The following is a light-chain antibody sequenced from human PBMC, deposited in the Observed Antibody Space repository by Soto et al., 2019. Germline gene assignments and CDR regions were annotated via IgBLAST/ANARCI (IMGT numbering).Light chain of an antibody. Sequence: EIVLTQSPGTLSLSPGERATLSCRASQSVSSSYLAWYQQKPGQAPRLLIYGASSRATGIPDRFSGSGSATDFTLTISRLEPEDFAVYYCQQYGSSPYTCVQVTKLEIK. V-gene: IGKV3-20*01. J-gene: IGKJ2*01. CDR2: GAS. CDR3: QQYGSSPYT. CDR1: QSVSSSY.